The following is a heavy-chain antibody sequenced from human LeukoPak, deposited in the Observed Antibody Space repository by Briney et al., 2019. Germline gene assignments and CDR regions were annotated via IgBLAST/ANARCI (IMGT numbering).Heavy chain of an antibody. J-gene: IGHJ4*02. D-gene: IGHD3-9*01. CDR1: GFTVSSNY. Sequence: GGSLRLSCAASGFTVSSNYMSWVRQAPGKGLEWVSVIYSGGSTYYADSVKGRFTISRDNSKNTLYLQMNSLRVDDTAVYFCASGASADYDILTGYFNGYFDYWDQGTLVTVSS. CDR3: ASGASADYDILTGYFNGYFDY. V-gene: IGHV3-53*01. CDR2: IYSGGST.